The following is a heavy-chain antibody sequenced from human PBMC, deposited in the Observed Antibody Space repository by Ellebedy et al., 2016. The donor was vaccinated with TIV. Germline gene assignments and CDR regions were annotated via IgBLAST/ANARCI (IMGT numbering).Heavy chain of an antibody. J-gene: IGHJ4*02. CDR1: DYTFSDYY. V-gene: IGHV1-46*04. CDR2: INPSGGTT. CDR3: AREGFEN. Sequence: ASVKVSCKASDYTFSDYYIEWVRQAPGQGLEWMGIINPSGGTTTYAQKLQGRVTMTRDPSTSTVYMELTNLRFDDTALYYCAREGFENWGQGTLVAVSS.